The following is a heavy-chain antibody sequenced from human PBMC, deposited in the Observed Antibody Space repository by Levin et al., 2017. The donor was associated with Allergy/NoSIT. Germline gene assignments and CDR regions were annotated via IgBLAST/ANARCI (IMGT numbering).Heavy chain of an antibody. Sequence: SETLSLTCTVSGGSISSGDYYWSWIRQPPGKGLEWIGYIYYSGSTYYNPSLKSRVTISVDTSKNQFSLKLSSVTAADTAVYYCARTYYDILTGYSSGDGMDVWGQGTTVTVSS. CDR2: IYYSGST. J-gene: IGHJ6*02. CDR3: ARTYYDILTGYSSGDGMDV. CDR1: GGSISSGDYY. D-gene: IGHD3-9*01. V-gene: IGHV4-30-4*01.